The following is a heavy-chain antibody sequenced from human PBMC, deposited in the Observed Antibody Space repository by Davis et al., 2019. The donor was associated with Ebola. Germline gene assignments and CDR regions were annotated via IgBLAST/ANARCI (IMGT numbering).Heavy chain of an antibody. J-gene: IGHJ4*02. CDR2: IYYSGST. Sequence: SETLSLTCTVSGGSISSYYWSWIRQPPGKGLEWIGYIYYSGSTNYNPSLKSRVTISVDTSKNQFSLKLSSVTAADTAVYYCARGGRGSYVAGYWGQGTLVTVS. D-gene: IGHD1-26*01. CDR1: GGSISSYY. CDR3: ARGGRGSYVAGY. V-gene: IGHV4-59*01.